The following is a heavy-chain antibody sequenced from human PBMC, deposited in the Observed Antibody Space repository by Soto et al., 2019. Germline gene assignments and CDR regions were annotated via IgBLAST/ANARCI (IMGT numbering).Heavy chain of an antibody. D-gene: IGHD3-16*01. V-gene: IGHV1-3*01. Sequence: SVKASCKASGYTYNSYAMNRVRQAHGQRFEWMGWIIAGNGNTKYSQKLQGRVTITRDTSASTAYMELSSLRSEDTAVYYCASDYVYAFDIGGQGTMVTVSS. CDR2: IIAGNGNT. CDR3: ASDYVYAFDI. J-gene: IGHJ3*02. CDR1: GYTYNSYA.